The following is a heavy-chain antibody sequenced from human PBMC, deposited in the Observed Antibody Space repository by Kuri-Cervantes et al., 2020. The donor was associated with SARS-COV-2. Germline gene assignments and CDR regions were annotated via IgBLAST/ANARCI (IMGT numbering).Heavy chain of an antibody. V-gene: IGHV3-64*04. Sequence: GGSLRLSCSASGFTFSSYAMHWVRQAPGKGLEYVSAISSNGATYYAGSVKGRLTISRDNAKTSLYLQMNSLKLEDTAVYYCAREEGGELGEAFDYWGQGALVTVSS. D-gene: IGHD7-27*01. J-gene: IGHJ4*02. CDR2: ISSNGAT. CDR3: AREEGGELGEAFDY. CDR1: GFTFSSYA.